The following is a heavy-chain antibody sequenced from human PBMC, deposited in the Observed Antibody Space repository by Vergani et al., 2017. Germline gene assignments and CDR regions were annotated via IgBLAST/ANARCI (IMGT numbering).Heavy chain of an antibody. Sequence: QVQLVQSGAEVKKPGASVKVSCKVSGYTFTGYYMHWVRQAPGQGLEWMGWINPNSGGTNYAQKFQGRVTMTRDTSISTAYMELSRLRSDDTAVYYCARDLYTYSSGEGDYYGMDVWGQGTTVTVSS. J-gene: IGHJ6*02. V-gene: IGHV1-2*02. CDR3: ARDLYTYSSGEGDYYGMDV. CDR1: GYTFTGYY. D-gene: IGHD5-18*01. CDR2: INPNSGGT.